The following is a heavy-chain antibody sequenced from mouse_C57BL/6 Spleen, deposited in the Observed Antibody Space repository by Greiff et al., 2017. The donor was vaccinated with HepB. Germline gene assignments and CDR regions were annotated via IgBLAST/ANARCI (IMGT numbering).Heavy chain of an antibody. J-gene: IGHJ4*01. Sequence: VQLQESGPELVKPGASVKLSCKASGYTFTSYDINWVKQRPGQGLEWIGWIYPRDGSTKYNEKFKGKATLTVDTSSSTAYMELHSLTSEDSAVYFCARWLPVPHYAMDYWGQGTSVTVSS. CDR2: IYPRDGST. V-gene: IGHV1-85*01. CDR3: ARWLPVPHYAMDY. D-gene: IGHD2-3*01. CDR1: GYTFTSYD.